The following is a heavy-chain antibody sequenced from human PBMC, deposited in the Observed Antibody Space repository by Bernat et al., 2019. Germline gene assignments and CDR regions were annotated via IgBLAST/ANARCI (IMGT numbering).Heavy chain of an antibody. J-gene: IGHJ3*02. CDR2: IYGGGST. Sequence: EVQLVETGGGLVQPGGSLRLSCAASGFTVSSNYMSLVRQAPGKGLEWVSLIYGGGSTYYADSVKGRFTISRDNSKNTLYLQMNSLRAEDTAVYFCARDAGDIWGQGTMVTVSS. CDR3: ARDAGDI. CDR1: GFTVSSNY. V-gene: IGHV3-53*02.